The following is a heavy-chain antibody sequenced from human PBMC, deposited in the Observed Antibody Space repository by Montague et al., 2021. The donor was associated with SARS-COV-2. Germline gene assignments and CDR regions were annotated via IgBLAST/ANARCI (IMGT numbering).Heavy chain of an antibody. CDR2: ISSSSRAI. Sequence: SLRLSCAASGFTFSDNYMRWIRQAPGKGLEWVSYISSSSRAIKYADSVKGRFTISRDNVESSLYLQMNRLRGEATAVYYCARERRVVATGSHYGFDVWGPGTTVIVSS. CDR1: GFTFSDNY. V-gene: IGHV3-11*05. D-gene: IGHD5-12*01. J-gene: IGHJ6*02. CDR3: ARERRVVATGSHYGFDV.